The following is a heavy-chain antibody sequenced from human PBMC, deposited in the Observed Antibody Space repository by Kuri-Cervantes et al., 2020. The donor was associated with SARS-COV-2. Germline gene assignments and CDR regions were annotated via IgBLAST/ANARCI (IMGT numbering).Heavy chain of an antibody. J-gene: IGHJ3*02. CDR2: MNPNSGNT. V-gene: IGHV1-8*03. CDR3: ARASSHYYDFWSGSYGAFDI. CDR1: GYTFTSYD. D-gene: IGHD3-3*01. Sequence: ASVKVSCKASGYTFTSYDINWVRQATGQGLEWMGWMNPNSGNTGYAQKFQGRVTITRNTSISTAYMELSSLRSEDTAVYYCARASSHYYDFWSGSYGAFDIWGQGTMVTVSS.